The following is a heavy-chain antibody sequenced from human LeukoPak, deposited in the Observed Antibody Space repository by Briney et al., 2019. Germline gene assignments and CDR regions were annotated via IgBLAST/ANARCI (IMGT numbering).Heavy chain of an antibody. D-gene: IGHD3-10*01. CDR3: AREGYYGSGSPPSLYFDY. J-gene: IGHJ4*02. CDR2: ISLDGGST. Sequence: GGSLRLSCAASGFTFRSYAMCWVRQAPGKGLEWVSAISLDGGSTYYADSVKGRFTVSRDNSRSTLYLQMNSLRPEDTAIYYCAREGYYGSGSPPSLYFDYWGQGTLVTVSS. V-gene: IGHV3-23*01. CDR1: GFTFRSYA.